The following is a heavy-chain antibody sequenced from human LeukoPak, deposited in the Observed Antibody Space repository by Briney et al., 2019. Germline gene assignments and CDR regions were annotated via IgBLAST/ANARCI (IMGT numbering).Heavy chain of an antibody. D-gene: IGHD1-26*01. J-gene: IGHJ4*02. CDR1: GFTFDDYA. CDR2: IGGTSETI. CDR3: ARDAPYLVGATYFDY. Sequence: GRSLRLSCAASGFTFDDYAMHWVRQASGKGLEWVSYIGGTSETIYYADSVKGRFTVSRDNAKNSVFLQMSNLRDEDTAVYYCARDAPYLVGATYFDYWGQGTLVTVSS. V-gene: IGHV3-48*02.